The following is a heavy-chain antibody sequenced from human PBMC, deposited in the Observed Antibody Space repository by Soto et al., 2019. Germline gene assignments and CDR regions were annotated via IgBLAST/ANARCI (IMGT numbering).Heavy chain of an antibody. CDR1: GFTFSSSA. CDR3: AKDGSSSSWLTRPVDYFDY. D-gene: IGHD6-13*01. CDR2: ISGSGGST. J-gene: IGHJ4*02. Sequence: PGGSLRLSCAASGFTFSSSAMSCVRQAPGKGLEWVSAISGSGGSTYYADSVKGRFTISRDNSKNTLYLQMNSLRAEDTAVYYCAKDGSSSSWLTRPVDYFDYWGQGTLVTVSS. V-gene: IGHV3-23*01.